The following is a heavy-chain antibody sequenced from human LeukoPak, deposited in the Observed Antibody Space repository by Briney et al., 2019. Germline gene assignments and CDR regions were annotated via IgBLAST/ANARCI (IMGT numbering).Heavy chain of an antibody. CDR1: GLTVSSKY. D-gene: IGHD2-21*01. CDR3: ARVGGDQVGY. CDR2: IYNNGNT. J-gene: IGHJ4*02. V-gene: IGHV3-53*01. Sequence: GGSLRLSGAASGLTVSSKYMSWVRQAPGKGLEWVSVIYNNGNTHYADSVKGRFTISRDNAKNTLYLQMNSLRAEDTAVYYCARVGGDQVGYWGQGTLVTVSS.